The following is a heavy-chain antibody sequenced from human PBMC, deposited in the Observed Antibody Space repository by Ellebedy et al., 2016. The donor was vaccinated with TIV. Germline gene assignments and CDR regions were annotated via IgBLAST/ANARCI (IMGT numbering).Heavy chain of an antibody. V-gene: IGHV3-48*01. Sequence: GESLKISXAASGFTFSSYAMSWVRQAPGKGLEWVSYISGSSGPIHYADSVRGRFTISSDKAKNSLYLQMSSLRPEDTAVYYCATRSFFDHWGQGILVTVSS. J-gene: IGHJ4*02. CDR1: GFTFSSYA. CDR2: ISGSSGPI. CDR3: ATRSFFDH.